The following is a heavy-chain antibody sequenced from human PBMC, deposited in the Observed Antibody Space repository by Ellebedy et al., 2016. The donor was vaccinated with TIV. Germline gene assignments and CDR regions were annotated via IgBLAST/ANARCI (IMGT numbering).Heavy chain of an antibody. CDR1: GFTFSDHY. J-gene: IGHJ4*02. Sequence: GGSLRLSXAASGFTFSDHYMDWVRQAPGKGLEWVGRTRNKANSYTTEYAASVKGRFTISRDGSQNSLYLQMNSLKTEDTAVYYCARVDFTGTYHIDYWGQGTLVTVSS. V-gene: IGHV3-72*01. D-gene: IGHD1-26*01. CDR2: TRNKANSYTT. CDR3: ARVDFTGTYHIDY.